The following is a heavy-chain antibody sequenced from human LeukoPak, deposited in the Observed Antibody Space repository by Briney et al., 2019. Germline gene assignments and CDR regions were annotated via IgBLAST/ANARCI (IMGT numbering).Heavy chain of an antibody. V-gene: IGHV3-30*02. CDR3: AKDPADYDLLTGFDY. CDR1: GFTFSHYG. D-gene: IGHD3-9*01. CDR2: IRYDGSKK. J-gene: IGHJ4*02. Sequence: PGGSLRLSCGVSGFTFSHYGMHWVRQAPGKGLEWVAFIRYDGSKKHYSDSVKGRFTISRDNSKNTLYLQMNSLRGEDTAVYYCAKDPADYDLLTGFDYWGQGTLVTVST.